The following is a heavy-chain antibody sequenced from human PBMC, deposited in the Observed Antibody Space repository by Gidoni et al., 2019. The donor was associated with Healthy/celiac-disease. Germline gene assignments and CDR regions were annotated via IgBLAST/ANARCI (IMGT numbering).Heavy chain of an antibody. D-gene: IGHD3-22*01. J-gene: IGHJ4*02. CDR1: GYSISSGYY. CDR3: ARVSITMMPDY. Sequence: QVQLQESGPGLVKPSETLSLTCAVSGYSISSGYYWGWIRQPPGKGLEWIGSIYHSGSTYYNPSLKSRFTISVDTSKNQFSLKLSSVTAADTAVYYCARVSITMMPDYWGQGTLVTVSS. CDR2: IYHSGST. V-gene: IGHV4-38-2*01.